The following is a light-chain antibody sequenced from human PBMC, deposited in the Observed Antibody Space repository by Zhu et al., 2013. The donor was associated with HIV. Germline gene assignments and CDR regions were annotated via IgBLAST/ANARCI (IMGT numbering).Light chain of an antibody. CDR2: EVT. CDR3: QSFDRSLSGYV. Sequence: QSALTQPRSVSGSPGQSVTISCTGTSSDVGGYNYVSWYQHHPGKAPKLMIYEVTKRPSGVPDRFSGSQSGTSASLAITGLQAEDEADYYCQSFDRSLSGYVFGTGTKVTVL. CDR1: SSDVGGYNY. J-gene: IGLJ1*01. V-gene: IGLV2-11*01.